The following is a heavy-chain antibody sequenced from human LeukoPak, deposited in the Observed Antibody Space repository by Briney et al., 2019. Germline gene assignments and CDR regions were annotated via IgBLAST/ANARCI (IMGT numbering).Heavy chain of an antibody. CDR1: GGSISSYY. CDR2: IYYSGST. D-gene: IGHD3-10*01. Sequence: SETLSLTCTVSGGSISSYYWSWIRQPPGKGLEWIGYIYYSGSTNYNPSLKSRVTISVDTSKNQSSLKLSSVTAADTAVYYCARAPGYYGSGNWFDPWGQGTLVTVSS. V-gene: IGHV4-59*01. J-gene: IGHJ5*02. CDR3: ARAPGYYGSGNWFDP.